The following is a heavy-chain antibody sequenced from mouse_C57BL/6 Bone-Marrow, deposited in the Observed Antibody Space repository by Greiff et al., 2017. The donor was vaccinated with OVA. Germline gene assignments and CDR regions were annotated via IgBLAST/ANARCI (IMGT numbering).Heavy chain of an antibody. Sequence: EVQLQQSGAELVKPGASVKLSCTASGFNITDYYMHWVKQRTEQGLEWIGRIDPEDGETKYAPKFQGKATITADTSSNKAYLQLSSLTSEDTAVYYCARWDTTVVAPNYWGQGTSGTVSS. CDR3: ARWDTTVVAPNY. D-gene: IGHD1-1*01. CDR1: GFNITDYY. J-gene: IGHJ4*01. V-gene: IGHV14-2*01. CDR2: IDPEDGET.